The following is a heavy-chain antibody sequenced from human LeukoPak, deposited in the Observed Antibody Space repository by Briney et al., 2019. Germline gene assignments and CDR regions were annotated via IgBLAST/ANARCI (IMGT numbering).Heavy chain of an antibody. Sequence: PGGSLRLSCAASGFTFSSYAMSWVRQAPGKGLEWVSGISGSGSSTYYADSVKGRFNISRDNSKNMVYLQMNRLRADDTAVYHCAKEGYASSWYRFDYWGQGTLVTVS. CDR2: ISGSGSST. V-gene: IGHV3-23*01. J-gene: IGHJ4*02. CDR1: GFTFSSYA. CDR3: AKEGYASSWYRFDY. D-gene: IGHD6-13*01.